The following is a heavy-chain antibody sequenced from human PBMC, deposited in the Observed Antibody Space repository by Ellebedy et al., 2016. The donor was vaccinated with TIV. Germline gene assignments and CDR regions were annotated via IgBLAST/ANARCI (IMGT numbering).Heavy chain of an antibody. J-gene: IGHJ6*03. CDR1: GFTFKTYS. CDR3: ARDTEATDCYYYHYMDV. CDR2: ISASGGPI. Sequence: GESLKISCAASGFTFKTYSMNWVRQAPGKGLEWVSYISASGGPIFYADSVKGRFTISRDNAKNSLYLQMNSLRAEDTAVYYCARDTEATDCYYYHYMDVWGKGTTVTVSS. V-gene: IGHV3-48*01. D-gene: IGHD1-26*01.